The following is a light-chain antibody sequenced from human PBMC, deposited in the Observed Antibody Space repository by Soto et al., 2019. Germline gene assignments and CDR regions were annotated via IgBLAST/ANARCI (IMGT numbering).Light chain of an antibody. CDR3: TSYTRGSALF. Sequence: QSVLTQPASLSGSPGQSITISCTGTSSDVGGYNYVSWYQQHPGKAPRLIIYEVNNRPSGISNRFSGSKSGNTASLTISGLRTGDGVVYNCTSYTRGSALFFGGGTRLPA. CDR1: SSDVGGYNY. CDR2: EVN. V-gene: IGLV2-14*01. J-gene: IGLJ7*02.